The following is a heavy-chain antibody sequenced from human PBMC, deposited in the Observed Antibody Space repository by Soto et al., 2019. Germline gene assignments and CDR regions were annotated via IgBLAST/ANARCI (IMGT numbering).Heavy chain of an antibody. D-gene: IGHD3-3*01. CDR1: GFTFSSYA. CDR3: AGGVFGVVIRMDYYYGMDV. V-gene: IGHV3-23*01. CDR2: ISGSGGST. J-gene: IGHJ6*02. Sequence: PGGSLRLSCAASGFTFSSYAMSWVRQAPGKGLEWVSAISGSGGSTYYADSVKGRFTISRDNSKNTLYLQMNSLRAEDTAVYYCAGGVFGVVIRMDYYYGMDVWGQGTTVTVSS.